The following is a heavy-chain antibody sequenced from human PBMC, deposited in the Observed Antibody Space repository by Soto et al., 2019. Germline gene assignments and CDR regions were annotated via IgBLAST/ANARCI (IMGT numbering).Heavy chain of an antibody. J-gene: IGHJ6*02. CDR2: IYDSGST. V-gene: IGHV4-59*01. CDR1: GGSITSYY. CDR3: ARTKHYYFYGMDV. Sequence: ETLSLSCTVSGGSITSYYWSWIRQPPGKGLEWIGYIYDSGSTNYTPSLKSRVTISVDTSKNPSSLKLSSVTAADTAVYYCARTKHYYFYGMDVWGQGTTVTVSS.